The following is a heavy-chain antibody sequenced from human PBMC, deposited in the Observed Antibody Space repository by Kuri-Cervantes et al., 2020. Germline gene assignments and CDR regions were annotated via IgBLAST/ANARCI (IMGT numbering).Heavy chain of an antibody. J-gene: IGHJ1*01. V-gene: IGHV1-3*01. Sequence: ASVKVSCKASGYTFTSYDINWVRQATGQGLEWMGWINAGNGNTKYSQKFQGRVTITRDTSASTAYMELSSLRSEDTAVYYCARTTVRTGYFQHWGQGTLVTVSS. CDR3: ARTTVRTGYFQH. CDR1: GYTFTSYD. CDR2: INAGNGNT. D-gene: IGHD4-17*01.